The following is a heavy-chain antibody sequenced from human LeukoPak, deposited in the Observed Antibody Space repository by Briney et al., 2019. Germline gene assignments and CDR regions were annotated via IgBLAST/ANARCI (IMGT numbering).Heavy chain of an antibody. V-gene: IGHV3-30*04. D-gene: IGHD3-22*01. Sequence: GGSLRLSCAASGFTFSSYAMHWVRQAPGKGLEWVAVISYDGSNKYYADSVKGRFTISRDNSKNTLYMQMNSLRAEDTAVYYCASSVQGDSSGYYYFDYWGQGTLVTVSS. J-gene: IGHJ4*02. CDR3: ASSVQGDSSGYYYFDY. CDR1: GFTFSSYA. CDR2: ISYDGSNK.